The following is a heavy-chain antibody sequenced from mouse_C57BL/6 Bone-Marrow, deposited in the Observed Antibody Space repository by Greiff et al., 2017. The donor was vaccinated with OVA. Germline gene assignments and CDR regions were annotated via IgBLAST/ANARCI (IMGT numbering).Heavy chain of an antibody. CDR1: GYSITSGYY. CDR2: ISYDGSN. CDR3: ASFYY. J-gene: IGHJ2*01. V-gene: IGHV3-6*01. Sequence: EVQLQQSGPGLVKPSQSLSLTCSVTGYSITSGYYWNWIRQFPGNKLEWMGYISYDGSNNYNPSLKNRISITRDTSKNQFFLKLNSVTTEDTATYYCASFYYWGQGTTLTVSS.